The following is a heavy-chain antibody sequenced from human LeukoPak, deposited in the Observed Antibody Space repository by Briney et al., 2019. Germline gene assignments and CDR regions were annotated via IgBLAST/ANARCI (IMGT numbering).Heavy chain of an antibody. CDR1: GYTFTGYY. V-gene: IGHV1-2*06. D-gene: IGHD2-15*01. Sequence: ASVKVSCKASGYTFTGYYMQWVRQAPGQGLEWMGRLNPKSGGTNYAQKFHGRVTMTLDTSISTAYMELSGLRSDDAAVYYCARGSDDRENWFDPWGQGTLVTVSS. CDR2: LNPKSGGT. CDR3: ARGSDDRENWFDP. J-gene: IGHJ5*02.